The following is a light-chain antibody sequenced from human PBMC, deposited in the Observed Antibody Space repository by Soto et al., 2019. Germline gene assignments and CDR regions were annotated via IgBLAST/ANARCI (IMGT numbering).Light chain of an antibody. Sequence: DIQLTQSASSLSASVGDRVTITCQASQVITNYLNWYQQKPGKAPKLLIYDISTLEIGVPSRFSGSGSGTDFTFTISGLQPEDIATYYCQQYYSYPGFTFGPGTKVDIK. CDR1: QVITNY. V-gene: IGKV1-33*01. J-gene: IGKJ3*01. CDR2: DIS. CDR3: QQYYSYPGFT.